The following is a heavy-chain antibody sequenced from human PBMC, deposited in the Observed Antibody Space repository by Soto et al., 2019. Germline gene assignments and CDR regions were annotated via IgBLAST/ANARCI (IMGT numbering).Heavy chain of an antibody. CDR1: GFTFSSYS. D-gene: IGHD1-26*01. CDR2: ISSSSSYI. V-gene: IGHV3-21*01. CDR3: ASFHPPSSGSYEIPIDY. Sequence: GGSLRLSCAASGFTFSSYSMNWVRQAPGKGLEWVSSISSSSSYIYYADSVKGRFTISRDNAKNSLYLQMNSLRAEDTAVYYCASFHPPSSGSYEIPIDYWGQGTLVTV. J-gene: IGHJ4*02.